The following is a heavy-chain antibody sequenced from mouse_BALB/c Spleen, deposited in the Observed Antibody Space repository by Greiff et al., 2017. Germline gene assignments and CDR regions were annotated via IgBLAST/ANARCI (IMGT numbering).Heavy chain of an antibody. CDR2: ISSGSSTI. V-gene: IGHV5-17*02. J-gene: IGHJ4*01. D-gene: IGHD1-1*01. Sequence: EVQRVESGGGLVQPGGSRKLSCAASGFTFSSFGMHWVRQAPEKGLEWVAYISSGSSTIYYADTVKGRFTISRDNPKNTLFLQMTSLRSEDTAMYYCARRSYGDYYAMDYWGQGTSVTVSS. CDR1: GFTFSSFG. CDR3: ARRSYGDYYAMDY.